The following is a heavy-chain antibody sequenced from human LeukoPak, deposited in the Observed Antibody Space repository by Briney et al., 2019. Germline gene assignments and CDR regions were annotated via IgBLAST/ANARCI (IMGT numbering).Heavy chain of an antibody. J-gene: IGHJ4*02. Sequence: SVKVSCKASGGTFSSYAISWVRQAPGQGLEWMGRIIPIFGTANYAQKFQGRVTTTTDESTSTAYMELSSLRSEDTAVYYCARERLERRPYYFDYWGQGTLVTVSS. CDR2: IIPIFGTA. CDR3: ARERLERRPYYFDY. CDR1: GGTFSSYA. V-gene: IGHV1-69*05. D-gene: IGHD1-1*01.